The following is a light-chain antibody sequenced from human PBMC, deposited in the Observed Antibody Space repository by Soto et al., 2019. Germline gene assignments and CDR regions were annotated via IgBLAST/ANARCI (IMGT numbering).Light chain of an antibody. V-gene: IGKV1-33*01. CDR3: QRYDSLPPT. CDR1: RDIGKY. Sequence: DIQMTQSPSSLSASVGDRVTITCQASRDIGKYLNWFQEKPGKVPKLLIYDASNLQTGVPSRFSGSGSGTDFTFTISSLQPGDFATYYCQRYDSLPPTFGQGTRLEIK. J-gene: IGKJ5*01. CDR2: DAS.